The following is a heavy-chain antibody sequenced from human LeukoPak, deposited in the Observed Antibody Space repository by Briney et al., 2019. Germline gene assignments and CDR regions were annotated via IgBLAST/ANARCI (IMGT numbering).Heavy chain of an antibody. CDR1: GFTFRNCA. CDR3: VKNYYGFGSYYNVYY. Sequence: GGSLRLSCSASGFTFRNCAMHWVRQAQGTGQEYDSVISSDGSGTSYANSAKGRFTITTDNSKNTLYLQMSSLRAEDTAVYYCVKNYYGFGSYYNVYYWGQGTLVTVSA. D-gene: IGHD3-10*01. J-gene: IGHJ4*02. V-gene: IGHV3-64D*09. CDR2: ISSDGSGT.